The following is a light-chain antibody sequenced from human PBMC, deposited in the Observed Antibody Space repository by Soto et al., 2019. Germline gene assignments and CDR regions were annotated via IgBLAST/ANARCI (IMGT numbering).Light chain of an antibody. CDR3: QQCGSSPYT. Sequence: ETVLTQSPGTLSLSPGESATLSCRASQSVSNKYLVWYQQKPGQAPRLLIHGASSSATGITDRFSGSGSGTYFTLTISRLEPADSAVYYCQQCGSSPYTFGQGTKLEIK. V-gene: IGKV3-20*01. CDR2: GAS. J-gene: IGKJ2*01. CDR1: QSVSNKY.